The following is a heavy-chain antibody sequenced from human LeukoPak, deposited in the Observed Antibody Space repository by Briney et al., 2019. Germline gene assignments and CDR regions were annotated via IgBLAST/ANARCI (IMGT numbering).Heavy chain of an antibody. CDR3: AKDLGWLVPGGN. CDR1: GFSFDDYA. CDR2: ISWNGGSI. D-gene: IGHD6-19*01. Sequence: GGSLRLSCAASGFSFDDYAMHWVRQAPGKGLEWVSGISWNGGSIGYADSVKGRFTISRDNAKNTLYLQMNSLRAEDTAVYYCAKDLGWLVPGGNWGQGTLVTVSS. J-gene: IGHJ4*02. V-gene: IGHV3-9*01.